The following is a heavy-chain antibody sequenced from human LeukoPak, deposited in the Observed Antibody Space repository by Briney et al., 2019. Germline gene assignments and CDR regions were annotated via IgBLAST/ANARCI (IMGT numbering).Heavy chain of an antibody. CDR3: ARVVMKRRIVATTYYYYGMDV. J-gene: IGHJ6*04. CDR2: IYYSGST. CDR1: GGSISSYY. Sequence: SETLSLTCTVSGGSISSYYWSWIRQPPGKGREWIGYIYYSGSTNYNPSLKSRVTISVDTSKNQFSLKLSAVTAADTAVYYCARVVMKRRIVATTYYYYGMDVWGKGTTVTVSS. V-gene: IGHV4-59*01. D-gene: IGHD5-12*01.